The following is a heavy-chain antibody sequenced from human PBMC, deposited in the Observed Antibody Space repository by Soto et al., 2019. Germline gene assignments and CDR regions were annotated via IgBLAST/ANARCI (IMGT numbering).Heavy chain of an antibody. V-gene: IGHV3-33*01. Sequence: GGSLRLSCAASGFTFSSYGMHWVRQAPGKGLEWVAVIWYDGSNKYYADSVKGRFTISRDNSKNTLYLQMNSLRAEDTAVYYCARGIAVAASYYYYGMDVWGQGTTVTVSS. D-gene: IGHD6-19*01. CDR2: IWYDGSNK. CDR1: GFTFSSYG. CDR3: ARGIAVAASYYYYGMDV. J-gene: IGHJ6*02.